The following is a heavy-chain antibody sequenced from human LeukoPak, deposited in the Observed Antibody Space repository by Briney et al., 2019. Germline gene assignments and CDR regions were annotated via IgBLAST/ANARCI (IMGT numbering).Heavy chain of an antibody. CDR1: GFTFSSYA. V-gene: IGHV3-64*01. CDR2: ISSNGGST. Sequence: GGSLRLSCAASGFTFSSYAMHWVRQAPGKGPEYVSAISSNGGSTYYANSVKGRFTISRDNSKNTLYLQMGSLRAEDMAVYYCARDDYFDYWGQGTLVTVSS. CDR3: ARDDYFDY. J-gene: IGHJ4*02.